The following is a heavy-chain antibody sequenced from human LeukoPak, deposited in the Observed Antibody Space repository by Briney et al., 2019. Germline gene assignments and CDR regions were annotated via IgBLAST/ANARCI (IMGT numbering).Heavy chain of an antibody. CDR2: INSEGSST. CDR1: GFTFSTYW. Sequence: PGGSLRLSCAASGFTFSTYWMHWVRQAPGKGLVWVSRINSEGSSTRYADSVKGRFTISRDNAKNTLYLQMNSLRADDTAVYYCAGGPWRSDTGGYVFDYWGQGTLVTVSS. D-gene: IGHD3-22*01. J-gene: IGHJ4*02. V-gene: IGHV3-74*01. CDR3: AGGPWRSDTGGYVFDY.